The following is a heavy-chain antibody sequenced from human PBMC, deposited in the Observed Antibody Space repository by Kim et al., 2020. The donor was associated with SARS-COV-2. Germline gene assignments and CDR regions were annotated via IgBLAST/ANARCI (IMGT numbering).Heavy chain of an antibody. V-gene: IGHV3-15*01. J-gene: IGHJ5*02. Sequence: GGSLRLSCAASGFTFSNAWMSWVRQAPGKGLEWVGRIKSKTDGGTTDYAAPVKGRFTISRDDSKNTLYLQMNSLKTEDTAVYYCTTDLLRYYGSGSYYDWFDLWGQGTLVTVSS. CDR1: GFTFSNAW. CDR2: IKSKTDGGTT. CDR3: TTDLLRYYGSGSYYDWFDL. D-gene: IGHD3-10*01.